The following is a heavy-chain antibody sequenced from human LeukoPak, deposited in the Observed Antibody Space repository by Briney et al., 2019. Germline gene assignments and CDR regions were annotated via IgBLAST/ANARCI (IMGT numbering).Heavy chain of an antibody. V-gene: IGHV1-69*13. Sequence: GASVKVSCKASGYTFTSYGISWVRQAPGQGLEWMGGIIPIFGTANYAQKFQGRVTITADESTSTAYMELSSLRSEDTAVYYCARGSGIVVVPAAPGAYDAFDIWGQGTMVTVSS. CDR1: GYTFTSYG. J-gene: IGHJ3*02. D-gene: IGHD2-2*01. CDR3: ARGSGIVVVPAAPGAYDAFDI. CDR2: IIPIFGTA.